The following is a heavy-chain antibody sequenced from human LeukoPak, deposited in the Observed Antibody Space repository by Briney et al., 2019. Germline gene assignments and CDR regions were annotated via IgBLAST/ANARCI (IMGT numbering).Heavy chain of an antibody. D-gene: IGHD3-16*02. CDR3: AREGYDYVWGSYRYEQIDY. Sequence: SETLSLTCTVSGGSISSYYWSWIRQPAGKGLEWIGRIYTSGSTNYNPSLKSRVTTSVDTSKNQFSLKLSSVTAADTAVYYCAREGYDYVWGSYRYEQIDYWGQGTLVTVSS. J-gene: IGHJ4*02. CDR1: GGSISSYY. V-gene: IGHV4-4*07. CDR2: IYTSGST.